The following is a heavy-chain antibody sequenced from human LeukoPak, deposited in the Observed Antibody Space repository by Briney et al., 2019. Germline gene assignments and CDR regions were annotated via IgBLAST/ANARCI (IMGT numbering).Heavy chain of an antibody. CDR2: IRSKAYGGTT. Sequence: GGSLRLSCTASGFTFGDYAMSWVRQAPGKGLEWVGFIRSKAYGGTTEYAASVKGRFTISRDDSKSIAYLQMNSLKTEDTAVYYCTRENTPSYYYYYYMDLWGKGTTVTVSS. CDR3: TRENTPSYYYYYYMDL. V-gene: IGHV3-49*04. J-gene: IGHJ6*03. CDR1: GFTFGDYA. D-gene: IGHD2-2*02.